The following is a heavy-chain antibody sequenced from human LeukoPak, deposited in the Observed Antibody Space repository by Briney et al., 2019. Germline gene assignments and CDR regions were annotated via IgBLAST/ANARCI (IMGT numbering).Heavy chain of an antibody. CDR2: ITSSSGNT. D-gene: IGHD3-10*01. J-gene: IGHJ4*02. CDR3: AKDPSLVLLLYFDY. V-gene: IGHV3-23*01. Sequence: GGALTLSCAGCGCTFDRYGVSWVGQAPGRGGEGVAVITSSSGNTYYADSVKVRFTLSRDNSNTMVYLQMNRMRVEDTALYYCAKDPSLVLLLYFDYWGQGTLVTVSS. CDR1: GCTFDRYG.